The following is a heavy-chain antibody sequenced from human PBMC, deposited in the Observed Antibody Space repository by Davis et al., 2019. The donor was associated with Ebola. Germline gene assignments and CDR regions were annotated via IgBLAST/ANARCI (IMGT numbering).Heavy chain of an antibody. Sequence: PGGSLRLSCAASGFTFSSYAMHWVRQAPGKGLEWVAVISYDGSNKYYADSVKGRFTISRDNSKNTLYLQMNSLRAEDTAVYYCARERGAVARYFDYWGQGTLVTVSS. D-gene: IGHD6-19*01. CDR2: ISYDGSNK. CDR1: GFTFSSYA. CDR3: ARERGAVARYFDY. V-gene: IGHV3-30-3*01. J-gene: IGHJ4*02.